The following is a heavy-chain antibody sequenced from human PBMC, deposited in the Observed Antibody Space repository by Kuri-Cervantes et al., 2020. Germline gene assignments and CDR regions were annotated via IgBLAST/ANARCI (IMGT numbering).Heavy chain of an antibody. CDR3: AKNGFPYSSGWYEFNY. D-gene: IGHD6-19*01. J-gene: IGHJ4*02. V-gene: IGHV4-34*08. CDR1: GFTFNNAW. CDR2: INHSGST. Sequence: GSLRLSCAASGFTFNNAWMSWIRQPPGKGLEWIGEINHSGSTNYNPSLKSRVTISVDTSKNQFSLKLSSVTAADTAVYYCAKNGFPYSSGWYEFNYWGQGTLVTVSS.